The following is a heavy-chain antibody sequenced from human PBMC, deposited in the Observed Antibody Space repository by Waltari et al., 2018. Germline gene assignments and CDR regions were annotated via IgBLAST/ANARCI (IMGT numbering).Heavy chain of an antibody. CDR2: IYYSGST. Sequence: QLQLQESGPGLVKPSETLSLTCTVSGGSISSSSYYWGWIRQPPGKGLEWIGSIYYSGSTYYTPSLKSRGTISVDTSKNQFSLKLSSVTAADTAVYYCARAAKQGRFAFDIWGQGTMVTVSS. CDR1: GGSISSSSYY. V-gene: IGHV4-39*07. CDR3: ARAAKQGRFAFDI. J-gene: IGHJ3*02. D-gene: IGHD3-10*01.